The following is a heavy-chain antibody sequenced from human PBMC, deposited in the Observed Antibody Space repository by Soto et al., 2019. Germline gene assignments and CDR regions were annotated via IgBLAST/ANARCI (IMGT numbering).Heavy chain of an antibody. CDR3: SRAVYSSSTTYDY. CDR1: GGTFSRYA. J-gene: IGHJ4*02. CDR2: IIPIFGTA. D-gene: IGHD6-6*01. V-gene: IGHV1-69*06. Sequence: QVQLVQSGAEVKKPGSSVTVACKASGGTFSRYAISWVRQAPGQGLEWMGGIIPIFGTANYAQKCQGRVTIPADKSTSPAYMELSSLRSEDTALYYCSRAVYSSSTTYDYWGQGTLLTLSS.